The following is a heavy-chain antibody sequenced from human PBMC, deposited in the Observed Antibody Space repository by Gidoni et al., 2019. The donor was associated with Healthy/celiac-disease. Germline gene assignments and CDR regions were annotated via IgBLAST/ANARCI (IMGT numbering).Heavy chain of an antibody. J-gene: IGHJ4*02. CDR3: ARVLPFTSAYNWNYPRNSNYFDY. D-gene: IGHD1-7*01. CDR2: IYYSGST. V-gene: IGHV4-31*03. Sequence: QVQLQESRPGRVKPSQTLSLTCTVSGGCISRGGSFWSWTRQHPGKGLEWIGYIYYSGSTYYNPALKSRVTISVDTSKNQFALKLSSVTAADTAVYYCARVLPFTSAYNWNYPRNSNYFDYWGQGTLVTVSS. CDR1: GGCISRGGSF.